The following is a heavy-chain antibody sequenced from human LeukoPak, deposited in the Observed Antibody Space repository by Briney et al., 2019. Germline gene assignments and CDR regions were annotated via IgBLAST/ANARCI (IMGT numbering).Heavy chain of an antibody. CDR2: INHSGST. CDR1: GGSFSGYY. CDR3: ARGESGSLFDY. Sequence: SETLSLTCAVYGGSFSGYYWSWIRQPPRKGLEWIGEINHSGSTNYNPSLKSRVTISVDTSKNQFSLKLSSVTAADTAVYYCARGESGSLFDYWGQGTLVTVSS. D-gene: IGHD5-12*01. J-gene: IGHJ4*02. V-gene: IGHV4-34*01.